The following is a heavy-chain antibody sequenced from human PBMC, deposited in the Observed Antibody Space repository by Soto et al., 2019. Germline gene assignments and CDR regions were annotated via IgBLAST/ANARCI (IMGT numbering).Heavy chain of an antibody. CDR1: GYSFTSYW. CDR3: ARHDRQGSSWQYGMDV. Sequence: RGGSLKICCKVSGYSFTSYWIGWVRQMPGKGLEWMGIIYPGDSDTRYSPSFQGQVAISADKSISTAYLQWSSLKASDTAMYYCARHDRQGSSWQYGMDVWGQGTTVTVSS. J-gene: IGHJ6*02. V-gene: IGHV5-51*01. CDR2: IYPGDSDT. D-gene: IGHD6-13*01.